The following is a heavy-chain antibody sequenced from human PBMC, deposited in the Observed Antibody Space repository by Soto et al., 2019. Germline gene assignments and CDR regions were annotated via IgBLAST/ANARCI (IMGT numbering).Heavy chain of an antibody. CDR3: VKDAKLYRRSYYYYGMDV. J-gene: IGHJ6*02. D-gene: IGHD1-26*01. CDR2: ISSNGGST. CDR1: GFTFSSYA. V-gene: IGHV3-64D*06. Sequence: PGGSLRLSCSASGFTFSSYAMHWVRQAPGKGLEYVSAISSNGGSTYYADSVKGRFTISRDNSKNTLYLQMSSLRAEDTAVYYCVKDAKLYRRSYYYYGMDVWGQGTTVTVYS.